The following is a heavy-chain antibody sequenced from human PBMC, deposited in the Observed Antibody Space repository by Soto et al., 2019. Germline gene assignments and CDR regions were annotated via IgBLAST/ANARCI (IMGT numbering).Heavy chain of an antibody. CDR1: GFTFSSYS. CDR2: ISSSSSYI. Sequence: GGSLRLSCAASGFTFSSYSMNWVRQAPGKGLEWVSSISSSSSYIYYADSVKGRFTISRDNAKNSLYLQMNSLRAEDTAVYYCAMGLSYSSGWTEEFDYWGQGTLVTVSS. J-gene: IGHJ4*02. CDR3: AMGLSYSSGWTEEFDY. D-gene: IGHD6-19*01. V-gene: IGHV3-21*01.